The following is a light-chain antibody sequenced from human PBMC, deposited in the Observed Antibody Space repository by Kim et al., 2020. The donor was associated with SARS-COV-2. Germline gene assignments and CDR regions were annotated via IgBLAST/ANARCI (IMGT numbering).Light chain of an antibody. J-gene: IGLJ2*01. CDR3: LITFSGTRL. Sequence: QAAVTQEPSLTVSPGGTVTLTCGSSTGAVTRGHWPYWIQQKPGQAPRTLIYNTGNKHSWTPARFSGSLLGGKAALTLSGAQPEDEAEYFCLITFSGTRLFGGGTQLTVL. CDR1: TGAVTRGHW. V-gene: IGLV7-46*01. CDR2: NTG.